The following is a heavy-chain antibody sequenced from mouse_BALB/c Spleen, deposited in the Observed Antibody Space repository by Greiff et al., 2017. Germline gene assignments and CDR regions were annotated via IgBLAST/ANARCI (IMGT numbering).Heavy chain of an antibody. V-gene: IGHV5-4*02. Sequence: DVHLVESGGGLVKPGGSLKLSCAASGFTFSDYYMSWVRQTPEKRLEWVATISDGGSYTYYPDSVKGRFTISRDNAKNNLYLQMSSLKAEDTAMYYCASPYDGWGQGTLGTVSA. J-gene: IGHJ3*02. CDR2: ISDGGSYT. CDR1: GFTFSDYY. CDR3: ASPYDG. D-gene: IGHD2-12*01.